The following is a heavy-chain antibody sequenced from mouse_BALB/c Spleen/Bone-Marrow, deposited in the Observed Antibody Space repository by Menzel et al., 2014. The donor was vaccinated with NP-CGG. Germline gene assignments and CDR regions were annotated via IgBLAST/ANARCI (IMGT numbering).Heavy chain of an antibody. CDR2: INPSSGYT. CDR1: GYTFTSYT. CDR3: ARERNWDSFAY. J-gene: IGHJ3*01. D-gene: IGHD4-1*01. Sequence: QVQLKQSGAELARPGASVKMSCKASGYTFTSYTMHWVKRRPGQGLEWIGYINPSSGYTNYNQKFKDKATLTADKSSSTAYKQLSSLTSEDSAVYYCARERNWDSFAYWGQGTLVTVSA. V-gene: IGHV1-4*01.